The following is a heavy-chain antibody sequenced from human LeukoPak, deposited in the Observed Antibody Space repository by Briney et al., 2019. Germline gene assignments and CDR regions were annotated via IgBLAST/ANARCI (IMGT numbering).Heavy chain of an antibody. J-gene: IGHJ2*01. CDR2: IYYSGNT. D-gene: IGHD5-12*01. CDR3: ARDGDMVARYFDL. CDR1: GGSISGYY. V-gene: IGHV4-59*01. Sequence: SETLSLTCAVYGGSISGYYWGWLRQPPGKGLEWIGYIYYSGNTNYNPSLKSRVTISVDTSKNQVSLKLSSVTAADTAVYYCARDGDMVARYFDLWGRGTPVTVSS.